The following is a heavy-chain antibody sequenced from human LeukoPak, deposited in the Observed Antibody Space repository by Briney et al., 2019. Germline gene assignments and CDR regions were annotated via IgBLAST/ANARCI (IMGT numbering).Heavy chain of an antibody. CDR3: ARARGGSGSYHPQGY. CDR2: INPSGGST. V-gene: IGHV1-46*01. CDR1: GYTFTSYY. Sequence: GASVTVSCKASGYTFTSYYMHWVRQAPGQGLEWMGLINPSGGSTSYAQTFQGRVTINRDISTSTAYMELSRLRSDDTAVYYCARARGGSGSYHPQGYWGQGTLVTVSS. J-gene: IGHJ4*02. D-gene: IGHD1-26*01.